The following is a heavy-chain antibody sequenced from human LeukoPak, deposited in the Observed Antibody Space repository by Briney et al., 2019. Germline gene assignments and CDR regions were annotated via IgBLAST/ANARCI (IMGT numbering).Heavy chain of an antibody. CDR1: GYTFTCYY. Sequence: GASVKVSCKASGYTFTCYYMHWVRQAPGQGLEWMGWINPNSGGTNYAQKFQGRVTMTRDTSISTAYMELSRLRSDDTAVYYCARLLYYYGSGSYKVSAYYFDYWGQGTLVTVSS. CDR2: INPNSGGT. D-gene: IGHD3-10*01. J-gene: IGHJ4*02. V-gene: IGHV1-2*02. CDR3: ARLLYYYGSGSYKVSAYYFDY.